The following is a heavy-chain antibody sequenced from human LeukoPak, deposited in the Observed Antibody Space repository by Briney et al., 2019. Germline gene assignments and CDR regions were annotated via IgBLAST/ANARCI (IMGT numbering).Heavy chain of an antibody. J-gene: IGHJ6*03. D-gene: IGHD1-1*01. CDR2: ISAYNGNT. Sequence: ASVKVSCKASGYTFTSYGISWVRQAPGQGLEWMGWISAYNGNTNYAQKLQGRVTMTTDTSTSTAYMELRSLRSDDTAVYYCALGVQPERTYYYYYYMDVWGKGTTVTVSS. V-gene: IGHV1-18*01. CDR1: GYTFTSYG. CDR3: ALGVQPERTYYYYYYMDV.